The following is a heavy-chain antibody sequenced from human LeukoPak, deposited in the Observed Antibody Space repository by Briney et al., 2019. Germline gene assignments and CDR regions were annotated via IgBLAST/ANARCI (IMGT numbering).Heavy chain of an antibody. J-gene: IGHJ3*02. CDR1: GYTFTSYD. V-gene: IGHV1-2*02. Sequence: GASVKVSCKASGYTFTSYDINWVRQAPGQGLEWMGWINPNSGGTNYAQKFQGRVTMTRDTSISTAYMELSRLRSDDTAVYYCARVWHSSSWYPHRAFDIWGQGTMVTVSS. CDR3: ARVWHSSSWYPHRAFDI. D-gene: IGHD6-13*01. CDR2: INPNSGGT.